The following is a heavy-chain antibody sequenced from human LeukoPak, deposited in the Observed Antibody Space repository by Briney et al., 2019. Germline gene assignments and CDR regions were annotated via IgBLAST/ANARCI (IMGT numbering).Heavy chain of an antibody. Sequence: SETLSLACTVSGGSISSSSYYWGWIRQPPGKGLEWIGSIYYSGSTYYNPSLKSRVTISVDTSKNQFSLKLSSVTAADTAVYYCARQSQRWLPDYWGQGTLVTVSS. CDR3: ARQSQRWLPDY. CDR1: GGSISSSSYY. V-gene: IGHV4-39*01. D-gene: IGHD5-24*01. J-gene: IGHJ4*02. CDR2: IYYSGST.